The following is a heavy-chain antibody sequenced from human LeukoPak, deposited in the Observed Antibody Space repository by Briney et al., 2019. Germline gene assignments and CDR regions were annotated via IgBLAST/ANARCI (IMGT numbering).Heavy chain of an antibody. V-gene: IGHV4-59*01. Sequence: SETLSLTCTVSGGSISSYYWSWIRQPPGKGLEWIGYIYYSWSTNYNPSLKSRLTISVDRSKNQFSLKLSSVTAADTAVYYCARNAEYFQYWGQGTLVTVSS. CDR3: ARNAEYFQY. J-gene: IGHJ1*01. CDR2: IYYSWST. CDR1: GGSISSYY.